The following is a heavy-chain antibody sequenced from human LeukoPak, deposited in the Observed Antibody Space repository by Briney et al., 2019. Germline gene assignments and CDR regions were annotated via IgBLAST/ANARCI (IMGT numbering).Heavy chain of an antibody. Sequence: GGSLRLSCAASGFTFSTNAMSWVRQAPGKGLEWVSGISGSGNGTYYADSVKGRFTTSRDNSKNTLYLQMNSLRAEDTAVYYCAKDRSDSSTWYAGSHWGQGTLVTVSS. CDR1: GFTFSTNA. D-gene: IGHD6-13*01. CDR2: ISGSGNGT. CDR3: AKDRSDSSTWYAGSH. J-gene: IGHJ4*02. V-gene: IGHV3-23*01.